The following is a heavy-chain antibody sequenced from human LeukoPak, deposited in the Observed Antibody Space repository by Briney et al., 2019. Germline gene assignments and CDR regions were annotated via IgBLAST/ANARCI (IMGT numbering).Heavy chain of an antibody. D-gene: IGHD3-22*01. J-gene: IGHJ4*02. CDR1: GGSISSYY. V-gene: IGHV4-59*01. CDR3: ASISGYSNSVTDY. CDR2: IYYSGST. Sequence: SETLSLTCTVSGGSISSYYWSWIGQPPGKGVEWIGYIYYSGSTNYNPSLKSRVTISVDTSKNQFSLKLSSVTAADTAVYYCASISGYSNSVTDYWGQGTLVTVSS.